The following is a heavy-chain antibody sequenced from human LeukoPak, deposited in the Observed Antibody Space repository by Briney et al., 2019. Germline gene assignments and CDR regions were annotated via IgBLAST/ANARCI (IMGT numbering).Heavy chain of an antibody. J-gene: IGHJ1*01. CDR1: GFTLSSYW. CDR2: INNDGVST. Sequence: TGGSLRLSCATSGFTLSSYWMHWVRHVPGKGLEWLSRINNDGVSTSYADSVKGRFTISRDNAENTLYLQMNSLRAEDTAVYYCARDHYYDSSGYYQEYFQHWGQGTLVTVSS. CDR3: ARDHYYDSSGYYQEYFQH. V-gene: IGHV3-74*01. D-gene: IGHD3-22*01.